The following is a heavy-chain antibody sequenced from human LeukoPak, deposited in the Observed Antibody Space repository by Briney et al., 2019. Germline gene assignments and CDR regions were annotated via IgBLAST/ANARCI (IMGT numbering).Heavy chain of an antibody. CDR3: ARVRGGSYYPRSDDWYFDL. V-gene: IGHV4-39*07. Sequence: SETLSLTCTVSGGPISSSSYYWGWIRQPPGKGLEWIGSIYYSGSTYYNPSLKSRVTMSVDTSKNQFSLKLSSVTAADTAVYYCARVRGGSYYPRSDDWYFDLWGRGTLVTVSS. CDR1: GGPISSSSYY. D-gene: IGHD1-26*01. CDR2: IYYSGST. J-gene: IGHJ2*01.